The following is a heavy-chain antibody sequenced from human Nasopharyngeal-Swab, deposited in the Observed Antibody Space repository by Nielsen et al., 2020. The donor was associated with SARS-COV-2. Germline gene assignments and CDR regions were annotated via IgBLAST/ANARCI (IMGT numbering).Heavy chain of an antibody. CDR3: AKDMGSGSYWWGIDY. V-gene: IGHV3-23*01. Sequence: GESLKISCAASGFTFSNYAMSWVRQAPGKGLEWVSAISGSGGSTYYADSVKGRFTISRDNSKNTLYLQMNSLRAEDTAVYYCAKDMGSGSYWWGIDYWGQGTLVTVSS. J-gene: IGHJ4*02. D-gene: IGHD3-10*01. CDR1: GFTFSNYA. CDR2: ISGSGGST.